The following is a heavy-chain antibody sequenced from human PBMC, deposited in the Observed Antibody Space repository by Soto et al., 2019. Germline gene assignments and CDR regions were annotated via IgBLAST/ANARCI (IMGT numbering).Heavy chain of an antibody. CDR3: ARESRITIFGVVELAGMDV. D-gene: IGHD3-3*01. V-gene: IGHV4-31*02. CDR2: IYYSGST. Sequence: SETLSLTCTVSGGSISSGGYYWSWIRQHPGKGLEWIGYIYYSGSTYYNPSLKSRVTISVDTSKNQFSLKLSSVTAADTAVYYCARESRITIFGVVELAGMDVWGQGTTVTVSS. J-gene: IGHJ6*02. CDR1: GGSISSGGYY.